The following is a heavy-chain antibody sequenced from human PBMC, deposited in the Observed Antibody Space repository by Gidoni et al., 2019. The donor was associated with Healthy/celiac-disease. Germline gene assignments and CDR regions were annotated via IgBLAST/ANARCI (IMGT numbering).Heavy chain of an antibody. CDR1: VGSSSTSRYY. Sequence: QLQLHESRPGLVKPSETLSLTCTVSVGSSSTSRYYWGWFRHPPGKGLEWIGSIYSSGSTYYTRSLKSGVTISVETSKNQLSLKLSSVTGADTAVYYCARLRIRITFGGVISVWFDPWGQGTLVTVSS. CDR2: IYSSGST. CDR3: ARLRIRITFGGVISVWFDP. J-gene: IGHJ5*02. V-gene: IGHV4-39*01. D-gene: IGHD3-16*01.